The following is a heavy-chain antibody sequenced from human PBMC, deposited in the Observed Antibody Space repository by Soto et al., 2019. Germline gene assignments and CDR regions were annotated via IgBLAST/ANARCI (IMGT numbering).Heavy chain of an antibody. V-gene: IGHV4-39*01. CDR1: GGSISSSSYY. CDR2: IYYSGST. J-gene: IGHJ6*02. CDR3: ARRGDPNSQWELAYYYYGMDV. D-gene: IGHD1-26*01. Sequence: SETLSLTCTVSGGSISSSSYYWGWIRQPPGKGLEWIGSIYYSGSTYYNPSLKSRVTISVDTSKNQFSLKLSSVTAADTAVYYCARRGDPNSQWELAYYYYGMDVWGQGTTVTVSS.